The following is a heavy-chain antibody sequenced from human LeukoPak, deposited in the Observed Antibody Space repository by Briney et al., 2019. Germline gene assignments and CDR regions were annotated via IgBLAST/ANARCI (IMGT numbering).Heavy chain of an antibody. V-gene: IGHV4-59*01. CDR3: VKSNSRYQPWTLDI. CDR2: IFYNEGT. Sequence: SETLSLTCTVPSGSFRTYYWSWIRQPPGKGLEWIGYIFYNEGTSYNPSLKSRVTISVDTSNNQLSLKVNSVTAADTAMYYCVKSNSRYQPWTLDIWGRGTMVTVSS. J-gene: IGHJ3*02. D-gene: IGHD2-2*01. CDR1: SGSFRTYY.